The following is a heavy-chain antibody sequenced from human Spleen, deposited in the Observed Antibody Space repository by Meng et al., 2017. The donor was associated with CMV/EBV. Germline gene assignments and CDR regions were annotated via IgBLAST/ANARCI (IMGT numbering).Heavy chain of an antibody. J-gene: IGHJ4*02. Sequence: ASVKVSCKASGYTFTGYYMHWVRQAPGQGLEWMGWINPNSGGTNYAQKFQGRVTMTRDTSISTAYMELSRLRSDDTAVYYCARAYSSSSKFVDYWGQGTLVTVS. D-gene: IGHD6-6*01. CDR1: GYTFTGYY. CDR2: INPNSGGT. CDR3: ARAYSSSSKFVDY. V-gene: IGHV1-2*02.